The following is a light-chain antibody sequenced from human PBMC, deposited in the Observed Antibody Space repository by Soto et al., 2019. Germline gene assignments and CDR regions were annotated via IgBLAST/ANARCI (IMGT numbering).Light chain of an antibody. CDR3: SSYTSTSTLGV. CDR2: EVS. Sequence: QSVLTQPASVSGSPGQSITLSCSGSSSDVGGYNYVSWYQQHPGKAPKLMIYEVSNRPSGVSSRFSGSKSGNTASLTISGLQADDEADYYCSSYTSTSTLGVFGGGTQLTLL. J-gene: IGLJ2*01. CDR1: SSDVGGYNY. V-gene: IGLV2-14*01.